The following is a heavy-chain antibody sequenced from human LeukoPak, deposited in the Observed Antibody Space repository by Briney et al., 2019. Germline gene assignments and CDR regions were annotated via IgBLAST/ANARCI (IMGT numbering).Heavy chain of an antibody. CDR2: ISSNGGST. CDR3: ARGQSRWELLNPPNY. CDR1: GFTFSSYA. D-gene: IGHD1-26*01. Sequence: GGSLRLSCAASGFTFSSYAMHWVRQAPGKGLEYVSAISSNGGSTYYANSVKGRFTISRDNSKNTLYLQMGSLRAEDMAVYYCARGQSRWELLNPPNYWGQGTLVTVSS. V-gene: IGHV3-64*01. J-gene: IGHJ4*02.